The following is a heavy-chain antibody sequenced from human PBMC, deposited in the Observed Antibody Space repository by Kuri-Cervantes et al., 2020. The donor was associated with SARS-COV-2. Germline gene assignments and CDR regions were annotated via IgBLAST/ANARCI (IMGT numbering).Heavy chain of an antibody. D-gene: IGHD6-19*01. V-gene: IGHV3-53*01. Sequence: GGSLRLSCAASGFTVSSNYMSWVRQAPGKGLEWVSVIYSGGSTYYADSVKGRFTISRDNSKNTLYLQMNSLSAEDTAVYYCARVPGIAVAGTAYFDYWGQGTLVTVSS. CDR3: ARVPGIAVAGTAYFDY. J-gene: IGHJ4*02. CDR2: IYSGGST. CDR1: GFTVSSNY.